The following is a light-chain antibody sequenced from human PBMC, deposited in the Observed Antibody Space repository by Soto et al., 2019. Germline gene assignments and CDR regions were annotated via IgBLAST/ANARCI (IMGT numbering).Light chain of an antibody. CDR1: QSVSTRY. V-gene: IGKV3-20*01. CDR2: GAY. Sequence: ESMLTQSPGTLSLSPWERATLSCRASQSVSTRYLAWYQQKPGQAPRLLSYGAYIRATGIPDRFSGSGSGTDFTLTISRREPEDFAVYYCHQFGSSPPAFTFGQGTKLEI. J-gene: IGKJ2*01. CDR3: HQFGSSPPAFT.